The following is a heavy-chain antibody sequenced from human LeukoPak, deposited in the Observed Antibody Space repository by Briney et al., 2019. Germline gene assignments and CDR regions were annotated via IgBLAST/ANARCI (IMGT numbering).Heavy chain of an antibody. D-gene: IGHD3-22*01. CDR1: GFTFSNYA. Sequence: PGGSLRLSCAASGFTFSNYAMSWVRQAPGKGLEWVSSISSSSSYIYYANSVKGRFTISRDNAKNSLYLQMNSLRAEDTAVYYCARDRYYYDSSGPALDYWGQGTLVTVSS. CDR2: ISSSSSYI. CDR3: ARDRYYYDSSGPALDY. V-gene: IGHV3-21*01. J-gene: IGHJ4*02.